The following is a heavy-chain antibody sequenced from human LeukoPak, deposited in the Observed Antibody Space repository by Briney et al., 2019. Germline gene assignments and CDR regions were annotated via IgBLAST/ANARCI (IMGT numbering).Heavy chain of an antibody. V-gene: IGHV3-72*01. Sequence: HPGGSLRLSCVVSGFTFRDRFMDWVRQAPGKGLEWVGSSRNKAKSYTTEYAASVKGRFTISRDDSKNSLYLQMNSLKTEDTAVYYCVRVGSVAGSDYLDYWGQGTLVTVSS. J-gene: IGHJ4*02. CDR1: GFTFRDRF. CDR3: VRVGSVAGSDYLDY. D-gene: IGHD6-19*01. CDR2: SRNKAKSYTT.